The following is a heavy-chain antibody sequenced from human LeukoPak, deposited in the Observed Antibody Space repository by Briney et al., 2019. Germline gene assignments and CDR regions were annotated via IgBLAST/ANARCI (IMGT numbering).Heavy chain of an antibody. CDR3: ARWGYFDSSAYFAVDY. J-gene: IGHJ4*02. V-gene: IGHV4-59*01. D-gene: IGHD3-22*01. CDR1: GGSISSYY. Sequence: SETLSLTCTVSGGSISSYYWNWIRQPPGERLEWIGWIHYSGSTAYNPSLESRVTMSVDTSKNHISLKMTSVTAADTATYYCARWGYFDSSAYFAVDYWGQGVLVTVSS. CDR2: IHYSGST.